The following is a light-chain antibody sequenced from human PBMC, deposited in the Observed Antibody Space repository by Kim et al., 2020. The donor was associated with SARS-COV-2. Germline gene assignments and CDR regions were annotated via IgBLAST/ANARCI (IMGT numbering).Light chain of an antibody. CDR1: RSVSSSY. V-gene: IGKV3-20*01. Sequence: PGERATLPCRAGRSVSSSYLAWYQQKPGQAPRLLIYGASSRTTGIPDRFSGSGSGTDFTLTISRLEPEDFVVYYCQQYGSSPRTFGQGTKVDIK. CDR2: GAS. CDR3: QQYGSSPRT. J-gene: IGKJ1*01.